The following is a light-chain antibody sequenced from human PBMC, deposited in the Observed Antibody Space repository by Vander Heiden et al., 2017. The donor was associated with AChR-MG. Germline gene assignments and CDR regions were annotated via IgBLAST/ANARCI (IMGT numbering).Light chain of an antibody. J-gene: IGLJ3*02. CDR2: DVT. CDR3: CSYAGSYTWV. Sequence: QSALTQPRSVSGSPGQSVTVSCTGSSSDVGGYTSVSWYQQHPGKAPKVMIYDVTKRPSGVPDRFSGSKSGNTASLTISGLQAEDEADYYCCSYAGSYTWVFGGGTKLTVL. V-gene: IGLV2-11*01. CDR1: SSDVGGYTS.